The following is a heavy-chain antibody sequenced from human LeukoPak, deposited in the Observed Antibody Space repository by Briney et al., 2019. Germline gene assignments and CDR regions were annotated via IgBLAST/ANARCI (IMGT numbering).Heavy chain of an antibody. V-gene: IGHV3-23*01. Sequence: PGGSLRLSCAASGFTFSSYEMNWVRQAPGKGLEWVSAISGSGGSTYYADSVKGRFTISRDNSKNTLYLQMNSLRAEDTAVYYCAKARNGWFGELFYFDYWGQGTLVTVSS. CDR1: GFTFSSYE. CDR3: AKARNGWFGELFYFDY. D-gene: IGHD3-10*01. J-gene: IGHJ4*02. CDR2: ISGSGGST.